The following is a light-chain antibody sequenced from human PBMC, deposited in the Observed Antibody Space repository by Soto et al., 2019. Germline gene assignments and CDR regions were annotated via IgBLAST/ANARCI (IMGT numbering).Light chain of an antibody. Sequence: QSVLTQPPSASGTPGQTIAISCSGGSSNIGSHTVNWYQQLPGTAPRLLIYSNTQRPSGVPDRFSGSKSGTSAALANSGLQSEYEGDYYGAAWDDSLNGVVFGGGTKVTVL. CDR3: AAWDDSLNGVV. CDR1: SSNIGSHT. CDR2: SNT. J-gene: IGLJ2*01. V-gene: IGLV1-44*01.